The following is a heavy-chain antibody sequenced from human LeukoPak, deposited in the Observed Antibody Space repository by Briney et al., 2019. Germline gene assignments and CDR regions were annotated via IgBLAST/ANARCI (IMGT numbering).Heavy chain of an antibody. CDR2: ISAYNGNT. CDR3: AREEYNSGWYPFDY. V-gene: IGHV1-18*01. CDR1: GYTFTSYG. Sequence: ASVKVSCKASGYTFTSYGFNWVRQAPGQGLEWMGWISAYNGNTNYAQKFQGRVTMTTDTSTSTVYMELRSLRSDDTAVYCCAREEYNSGWYPFDYWGQGTLVTVSS. D-gene: IGHD6-19*01. J-gene: IGHJ4*02.